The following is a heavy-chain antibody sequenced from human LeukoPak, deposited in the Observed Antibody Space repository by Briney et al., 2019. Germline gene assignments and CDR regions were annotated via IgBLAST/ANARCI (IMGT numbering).Heavy chain of an antibody. CDR3: AKGDAIVVVAWYFDY. CDR2: ISYDGSNK. J-gene: IGHJ4*02. CDR1: GFTFSSYG. D-gene: IGHD2-15*01. Sequence: PGGSLRLSCAASGFTFSSYGMHWVRQAPGKGLEWVAVISYDGSNKYYADSVKGRFTISRDNSKNTLYLQMNSLRAEDTAVYYCAKGDAIVVVAWYFDYWGQGTLVTVSS. V-gene: IGHV3-30*18.